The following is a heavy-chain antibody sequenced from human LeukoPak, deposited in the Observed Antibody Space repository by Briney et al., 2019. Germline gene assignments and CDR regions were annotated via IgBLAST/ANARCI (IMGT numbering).Heavy chain of an antibody. CDR1: GGSISSSSYY. V-gene: IGHV4-39*07. CDR3: ARDPLYSFPSFDY. CDR2: IYYSGST. Sequence: SETLSLTCTVSGGSISSSSYYWGWIRQPPGKGLEWIGSIYYSGSTYYNPSLKSRVTMSVDTSKNQFSLKLSSVTAADTAVYYCARDPLYSFPSFDYWGQGTLVTVSS. D-gene: IGHD4-11*01. J-gene: IGHJ4*02.